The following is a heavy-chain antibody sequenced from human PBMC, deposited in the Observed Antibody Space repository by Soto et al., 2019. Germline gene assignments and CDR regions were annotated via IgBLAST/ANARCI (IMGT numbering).Heavy chain of an antibody. J-gene: IGHJ4*02. CDR3: ARSSRSYFDY. V-gene: IGHV4-31*03. CDR2: IYDSGST. Sequence: SETLSLTCTVSGGSISRSGYFWSWIRQHPGKGLEWSGYIYDSGSTYYNPSLKSRVSLSVDTSKNQFSLNLTSVTAADTAMYDCARSSRSYFDYWGQGTLVTVSS. CDR1: GGSISRSGYF.